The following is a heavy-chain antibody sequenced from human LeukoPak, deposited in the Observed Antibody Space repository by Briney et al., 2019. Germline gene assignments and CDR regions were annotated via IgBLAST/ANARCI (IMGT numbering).Heavy chain of an antibody. V-gene: IGHV3-48*04. CDR1: GFTFSSYG. Sequence: GGSLRLSCAASGFTFSSYGMNWVRQAPGQGLEGVSYISSSSSTIYYADSVKGRFTIYRDNAKNSLYMQMNSLRAEDTAVYYCARETYYYDSSSYFRETDYWGQGTLVTVSS. CDR2: ISSSSSTI. J-gene: IGHJ4*02. CDR3: ARETYYYDSSSYFRETDY. D-gene: IGHD3-22*01.